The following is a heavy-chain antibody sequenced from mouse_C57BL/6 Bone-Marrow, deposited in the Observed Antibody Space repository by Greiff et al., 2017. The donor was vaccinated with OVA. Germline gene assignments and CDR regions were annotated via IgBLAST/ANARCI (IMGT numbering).Heavy chain of an antibody. CDR2: ISSGSSTI. Sequence: EVHLVESGGGLVKPGGSLKLSCAASGFTFSDYGMHWVSQAPEKGLAWVAYISSGSSTIYYADTVKGRVPISRDNAKNIRFLQMASLRSEYTAMYYCARGWLLPAWFAYWGQGTLVTVSA. CDR1: GFTFSDYG. CDR3: ARGWLLPAWFAY. D-gene: IGHD2-3*01. J-gene: IGHJ3*01. V-gene: IGHV5-17*01.